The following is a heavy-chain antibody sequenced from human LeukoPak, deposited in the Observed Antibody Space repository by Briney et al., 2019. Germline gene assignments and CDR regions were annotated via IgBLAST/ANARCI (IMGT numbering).Heavy chain of an antibody. CDR1: GFTFSSYW. CDR2: IKQDGSEK. J-gene: IGHJ4*02. V-gene: IGHV3-7*01. Sequence: GGSLRLSCTASGFTFSSYWMSWVRQAPGKGLEWVANIKQDGSEKYYVDSVKGRFTISRDNAKNSLYLQMNSLRAEDTAVYYCARTYYYGSGSLSPFGYWGQGTLVTVSS. D-gene: IGHD3-10*01. CDR3: ARTYYYGSGSLSPFGY.